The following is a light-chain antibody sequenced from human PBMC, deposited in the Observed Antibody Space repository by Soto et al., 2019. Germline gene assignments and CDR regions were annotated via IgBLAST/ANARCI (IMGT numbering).Light chain of an antibody. CDR1: QSVSDSS. V-gene: IGKV3-20*01. CDR3: QQYHNWPPIT. J-gene: IGKJ5*01. Sequence: EIVLTQSPGTLSLSPGERATLSCRASQSVSDSSLAWYHQKPGQAPRLPIYGASRRATGIPDTFSGSGSGTDFTLTISRLEPEDSAGYYCQQYHNWPPITFGQGTRLEIK. CDR2: GAS.